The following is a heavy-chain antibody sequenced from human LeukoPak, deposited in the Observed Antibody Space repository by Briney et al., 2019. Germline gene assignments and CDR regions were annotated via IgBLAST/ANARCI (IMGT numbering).Heavy chain of an antibody. Sequence: SETLSLTCTVSGGSISSSSYYWGWIRQPPGKRLEWIGSIYYSGSTYYNPSLKSRVTISVDTSKNQFSLKLSSVTAADTAVYYCARTYYDILTGYYLDYWGQGTLVTVSS. V-gene: IGHV4-39*01. CDR3: ARTYYDILTGYYLDY. CDR1: GGSISSSSYY. J-gene: IGHJ4*02. D-gene: IGHD3-9*01. CDR2: IYYSGST.